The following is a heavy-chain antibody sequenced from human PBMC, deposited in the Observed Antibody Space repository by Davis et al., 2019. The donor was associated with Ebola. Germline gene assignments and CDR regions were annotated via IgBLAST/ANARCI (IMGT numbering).Heavy chain of an antibody. J-gene: IGHJ6*03. Sequence: PSETLSLTCTASGGSINNYAWGWVRQPAGKGLEWIGRIYTTGSTKYNPSLTSRVTMSVDTSKNQFSLKLSSVTAADTAVYYCARENPDYDFWSGDYYYYYMDVWGKGTTVTVSS. CDR2: IYTTGST. V-gene: IGHV4-4*07. D-gene: IGHD3-3*01. CDR1: GGSINNYA. CDR3: ARENPDYDFWSGDYYYYYMDV.